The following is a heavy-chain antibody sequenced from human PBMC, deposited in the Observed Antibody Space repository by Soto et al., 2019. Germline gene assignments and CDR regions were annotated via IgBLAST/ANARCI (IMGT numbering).Heavy chain of an antibody. CDR3: ARDRIIGLGDYPRDYYYGMDV. CDR1: GGSISSGGYY. J-gene: IGHJ6*02. Sequence: SETLSLTCTVSGGSISSGGYYWSWIRQHPGKGLEWIGYIYYSGSTYYNPSLKSRVTISVDTSKNQFSLKLSSVTAADTAVYYCARDRIIGLGDYPRDYYYGMDVWGQGTTVTVSS. D-gene: IGHD4-17*01. CDR2: IYYSGST. V-gene: IGHV4-31*03.